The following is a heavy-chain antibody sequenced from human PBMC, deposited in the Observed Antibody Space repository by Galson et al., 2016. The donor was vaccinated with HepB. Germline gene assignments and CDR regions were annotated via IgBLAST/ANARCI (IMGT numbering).Heavy chain of an antibody. CDR1: KMTFNNYA. Sequence: SLRLSCAASKMTFNNYAIHWVRQAPGKGLEWVTTISSDGSNKFYADSVKGRFTVSRDNSKSTLYLQMNNLRAEDTAVYYCAKDYGYWSDFSANYYYYGMDVWVQGTTVTVSS. D-gene: IGHD3-3*01. CDR3: AKDYGYWSDFSANYYYYGMDV. CDR2: ISSDGSNK. V-gene: IGHV3-30*04. J-gene: IGHJ6*01.